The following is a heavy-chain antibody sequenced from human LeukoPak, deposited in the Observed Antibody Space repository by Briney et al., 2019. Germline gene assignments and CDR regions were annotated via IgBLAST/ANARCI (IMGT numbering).Heavy chain of an antibody. J-gene: IGHJ4*02. CDR1: GGSISSYY. D-gene: IGHD6-19*01. V-gene: IGHV4-59*01. CDR3: AGGRSIAVALDY. CDR2: IYYSGST. Sequence: SETLSLTCTVSGGSISSYYWSWIRQPPGKGLEWIGYIYYSGSTNYNPSLKSRVTISVDTSKNQFSLKLSSVTAADTAVYYCAGGRSIAVALDYWGQGTLVTVSS.